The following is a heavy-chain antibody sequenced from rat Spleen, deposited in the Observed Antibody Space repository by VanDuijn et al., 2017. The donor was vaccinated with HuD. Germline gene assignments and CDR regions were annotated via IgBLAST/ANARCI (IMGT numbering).Heavy chain of an antibody. CDR2: VSNDGGNT. Sequence: EVQLVETGGGLVQPGKSLKLSCVASGFTFSRYWMYWVRQAPGKGLEWVSSVSNDGGNTYYPDSVKGRFTISRDNAENIVYLQMNSLKSEDTATYYCAVAGYGYRGQGVMVTVSS. CDR1: GFTFSRYW. V-gene: IGHV5-58*01. CDR3: AVAGYGY. D-gene: IGHD1-7*01. J-gene: IGHJ2*01.